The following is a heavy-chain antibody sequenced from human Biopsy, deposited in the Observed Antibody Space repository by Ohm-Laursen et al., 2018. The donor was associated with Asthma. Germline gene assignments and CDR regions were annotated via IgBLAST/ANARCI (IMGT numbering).Heavy chain of an antibody. V-gene: IGHV1-2*06. Sequence: AYGYTFIGCHIHWMRQAPGQGLEWKGRINPNSGGTNYAQKFQGRVTMTRDTSISTAYMEVSRLRSDHTAVYYCARGQKSAGDRWFDPWGQGTLVTVSS. D-gene: IGHD6-13*01. CDR3: ARGQKSAGDRWFDP. CDR1: GYTFIGCH. J-gene: IGHJ5*02. CDR2: INPNSGGT.